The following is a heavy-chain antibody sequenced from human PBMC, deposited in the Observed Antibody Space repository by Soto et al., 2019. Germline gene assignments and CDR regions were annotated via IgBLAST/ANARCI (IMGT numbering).Heavy chain of an antibody. V-gene: IGHV3-30*03. CDR3: VLGYCSGGHWCYLDY. CDR2: ISDDGNNK. J-gene: IGHJ4*02. Sequence: QVQLVESGGGVVQPGRSLRLSCEASGTTFSKYGMHWVRQAPGKGPEWVAAISDDGNNKFYADSVRGRFAISRDNSKSTLFLQMNSLGPADTAVFFCVLGYCSGGHWCYLDYRGQGTLVTVSP. D-gene: IGHD2-15*01. CDR1: GTTFSKYG.